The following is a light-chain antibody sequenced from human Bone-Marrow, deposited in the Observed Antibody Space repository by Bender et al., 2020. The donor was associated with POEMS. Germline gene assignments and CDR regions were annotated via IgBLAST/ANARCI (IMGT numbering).Light chain of an antibody. Sequence: QSVVTQPPSLSEAPRQRVTISCSGSSSNIGNHGVNWYQQLPGEAPKLLIYYDDLLTPGVSDRFSASKSGTSASLAISELQSEDEALYYCSAWDDSLSARVFGGGTRLTVL. CDR2: YDD. CDR1: SSNIGNHG. J-gene: IGLJ3*02. CDR3: SAWDDSLSARV. V-gene: IGLV1-36*01.